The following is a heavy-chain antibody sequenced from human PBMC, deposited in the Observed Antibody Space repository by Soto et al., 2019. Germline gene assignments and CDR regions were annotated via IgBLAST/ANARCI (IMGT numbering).Heavy chain of an antibody. CDR2: IYYSGST. CDR1: GGSISSSSYY. V-gene: IGHV4-39*01. J-gene: IGHJ5*02. D-gene: IGHD3-3*01. CDR3: XRAPYDFWSGYYYWFDP. Sequence: SETLSLTCTVSGGSISSSSYYRGWIRQPPGKGLEWIGSIYYSGSTYYNPSLKSRVTISVDTSKNQFSLKLSSVTAADTAVYYCXRAPYDFWSGYYYWFDPWGQGTLVTVSS.